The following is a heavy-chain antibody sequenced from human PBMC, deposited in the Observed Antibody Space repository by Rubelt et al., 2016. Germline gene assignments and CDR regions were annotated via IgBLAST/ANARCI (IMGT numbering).Heavy chain of an antibody. V-gene: IGHV4-34*01. CDR2: INHSGST. CDR1: GGSFSGYY. J-gene: IGHJ4*02. D-gene: IGHD3-10*01. CDR3: ARRWFGELPHRFDY. Sequence: QVQLQQWGAGLLKPSETLSLTCAVYGGSFSGYYWSWIRQPPGKGLEWIGEINHSGSTNYNPSLKGRVTISVDTSKNQFSLKLSSVTAADTAVYYCARRWFGELPHRFDYWGQGTLVTVSS.